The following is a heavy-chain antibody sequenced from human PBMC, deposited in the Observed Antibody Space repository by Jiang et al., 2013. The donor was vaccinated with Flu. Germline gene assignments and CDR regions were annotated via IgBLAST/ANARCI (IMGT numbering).Heavy chain of an antibody. J-gene: IGHJ3*02. CDR2: MFYSGSP. V-gene: IGHV4-59*08. Sequence: LLKPSETLSLTCTVSGGSMRSHYWSWIRQSPGKGLEWIGYMFYSGSPNYNPSLKTRVTMSVDTSANEVSLSLTSVTAADTAVYFCARIIAVGGRTDAFDIW. D-gene: IGHD6-19*01. CDR3: ARIIAVGGRTDAFDI. CDR1: GGSMRSHY.